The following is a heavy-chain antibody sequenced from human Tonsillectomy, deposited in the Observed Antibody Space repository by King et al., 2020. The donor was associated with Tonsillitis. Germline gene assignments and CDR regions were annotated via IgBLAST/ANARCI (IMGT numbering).Heavy chain of an antibody. Sequence: VQLVESGGGVVQPGGSLRLSCAAAGFTLDDYDMHWVRQAPGKGLEWGSLISGAGGSTYYADSVKGRFTISRDNSKNSLYLQMNSLRTEDTALYYCAKRKVGFDYWGQGTLVTVSS. CDR1: GFTLDDYD. V-gene: IGHV3-43*02. CDR3: AKRKVGFDY. J-gene: IGHJ4*02. D-gene: IGHD1-26*01. CDR2: ISGAGGST.